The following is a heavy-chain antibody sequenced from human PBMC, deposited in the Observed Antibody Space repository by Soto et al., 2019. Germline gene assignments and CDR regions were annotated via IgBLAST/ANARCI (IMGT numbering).Heavy chain of an antibody. CDR3: ARVGSGWYMSSNSLDP. Sequence: PSETLSLTCSVAGGYIIGLGWRWIRQPTGKGLEWIGYIYYSGSTNYNPSLKSRVTISVDTSKNQFSLKLSSVTAADMAVYYCARVGSGWYMSSNSLDPWCQGPLV. D-gene: IGHD6-19*01. V-gene: IGHV4-59*11. CDR1: GGYIIGLG. CDR2: IYYSGST. J-gene: IGHJ5*02.